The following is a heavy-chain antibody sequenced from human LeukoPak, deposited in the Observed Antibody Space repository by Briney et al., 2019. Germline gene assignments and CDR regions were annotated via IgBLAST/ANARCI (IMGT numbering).Heavy chain of an antibody. Sequence: GGSLRLSCAASGFTFSNYGLHWVRQPPGKGLEWVALISYDGSNKNYADSVKGRFTISRDNSKNTLYLQMNSLRPEDTAVYYCAKDSSSSWFGGDSKWGQGTLVTVSS. CDR2: ISYDGSNK. V-gene: IGHV3-30*18. CDR3: AKDSSSSWFGGDSK. D-gene: IGHD6-13*01. CDR1: GFTFSNYG. J-gene: IGHJ4*02.